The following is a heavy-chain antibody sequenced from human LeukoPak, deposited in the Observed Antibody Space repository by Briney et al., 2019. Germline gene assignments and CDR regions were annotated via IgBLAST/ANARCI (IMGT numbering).Heavy chain of an antibody. Sequence: GGSLRLSCAASGFTFTTYSMNWVRQAPGKGPEWVSYIDSSSTNIYYADSVKGRVTISRDSAKSSLYLQMNSLRVEDTAIYYCARPKGGTSAFDYWGQGTLVTV. D-gene: IGHD1-26*01. CDR3: ARPKGGTSAFDY. CDR2: IDSSSTNI. V-gene: IGHV3-48*01. J-gene: IGHJ4*02. CDR1: GFTFTTYS.